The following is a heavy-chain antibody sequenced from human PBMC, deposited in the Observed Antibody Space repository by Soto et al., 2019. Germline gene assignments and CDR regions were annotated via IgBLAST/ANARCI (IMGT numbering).Heavy chain of an antibody. Sequence: GGSLRLSCAASGFTFSSYGMHWVRQAPGKGLEWVAVISYDGSNKYYADSVKGRFTISRDNSKNTLYLQMNSLRAEDTAVYYCAKERGLSPSSSRLRGLPYFDYWGQGTLVTVSS. D-gene: IGHD6-13*01. CDR1: GFTFSSYG. J-gene: IGHJ4*02. V-gene: IGHV3-30*18. CDR2: ISYDGSNK. CDR3: AKERGLSPSSSRLRGLPYFDY.